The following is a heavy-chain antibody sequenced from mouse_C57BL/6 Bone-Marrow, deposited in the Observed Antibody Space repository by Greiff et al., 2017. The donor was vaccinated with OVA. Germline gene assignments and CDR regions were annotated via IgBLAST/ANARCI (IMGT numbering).Heavy chain of an antibody. Sequence: EVQVVESGGGLVKPGGSLKLSCAASGFTFSSYAMSWVRQTPEKRLEWVATISDGGSYTYYPDNVKGRFTISRDNAKNNLYLQMSHLEAEDTARYYSAGERGRRFADWGKGTLVTVSA. V-gene: IGHV5-4*01. J-gene: IGHJ3*01. D-gene: IGHD2-12*01. CDR3: AGERGRRFAD. CDR1: GFTFSSYA. CDR2: ISDGGSYT.